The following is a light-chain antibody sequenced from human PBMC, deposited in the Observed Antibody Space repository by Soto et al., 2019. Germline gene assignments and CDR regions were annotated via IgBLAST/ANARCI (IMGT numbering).Light chain of an antibody. Sequence: QSVLTQPRSVSGSPGQSVTISCTGTSSDVGGYNYVSWYQQHPGKAPKLMIYDVSKRPSGVPDRFSGSKSGNTASLTISGLQAEDEADYYCCSYAGSYTLVFGGGTTLTV. CDR1: SSDVGGYNY. J-gene: IGLJ2*01. V-gene: IGLV2-11*01. CDR3: CSYAGSYTLV. CDR2: DVS.